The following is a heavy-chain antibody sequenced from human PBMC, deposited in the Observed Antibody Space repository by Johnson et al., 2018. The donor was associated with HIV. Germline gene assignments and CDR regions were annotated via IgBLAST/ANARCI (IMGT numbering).Heavy chain of an antibody. CDR3: ARDLAGTERGNAFDI. V-gene: IGHV3-30-3*01. J-gene: IGHJ3*02. D-gene: IGHD1-1*01. CDR2: ISYDGSNK. CDR1: GFTFRSYA. Sequence: QVQLVESGGGVVQPGRSLRLSCAASGFTFRSYAMHWVRQAPGKGLEWVAVISYDGSNKYYADSVKGRFTISRDNSKNTLYLQMNSLRAEDTAVYYCARDLAGTERGNAFDIWGQGTMVTVSS.